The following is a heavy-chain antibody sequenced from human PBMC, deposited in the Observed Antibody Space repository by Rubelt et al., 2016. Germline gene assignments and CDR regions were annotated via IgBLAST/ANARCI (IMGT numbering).Heavy chain of an antibody. D-gene: IGHD3-10*01. V-gene: IGHV4-34*01. CDR3: AGGGLVRGVIITYYFDY. Sequence: QVQLQQWGAGLLKPSETLSLTCAVYGGSFSGYYWSWIRQPPGKGLEWIGEINHSGSTNYNPSPRGVLTISVDQSKIQCSWKVRSGSAAETVVYYCAGGGLVRGVIITYYFDYWGQGTLVTVSS. CDR1: GGSFSGYY. CDR2: INHSGST. J-gene: IGHJ4*02.